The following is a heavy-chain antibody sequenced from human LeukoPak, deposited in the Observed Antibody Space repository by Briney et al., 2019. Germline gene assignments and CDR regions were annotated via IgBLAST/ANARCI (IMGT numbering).Heavy chain of an antibody. J-gene: IGHJ6*03. D-gene: IGHD5-12*01. CDR1: GGTFSSYA. CDR2: IIPILGIA. Sequence: SVKVSCKASGGTFSSYAISRVRQAPGQGLEWMGRIIPILGIANYAQKFQGRVTITADKSTSTAYMELSSLRSEDTAVYYCARVKRYSGYDYPIDYYYYYMDVWGKGTTVTVSS. CDR3: ARVKRYSGYDYPIDYYYYYMDV. V-gene: IGHV1-69*04.